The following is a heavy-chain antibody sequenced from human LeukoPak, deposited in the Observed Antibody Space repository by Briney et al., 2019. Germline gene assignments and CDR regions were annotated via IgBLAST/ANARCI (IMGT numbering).Heavy chain of an antibody. CDR2: ISGSGSST. J-gene: IGHJ6*02. V-gene: IGHV3-23*01. Sequence: GGSLRLSCAASGFTFSSYSMNWVRQAPGKGLEWVSTISGSGSSTYYADSVKGWSTISRDNSKNTLYLQMNSLRAEDTAVYYCASTPSSSWYDYYYGMDVWGQGTTVTVSS. CDR1: GFTFSSYS. D-gene: IGHD6-13*01. CDR3: ASTPSSSWYDYYYGMDV.